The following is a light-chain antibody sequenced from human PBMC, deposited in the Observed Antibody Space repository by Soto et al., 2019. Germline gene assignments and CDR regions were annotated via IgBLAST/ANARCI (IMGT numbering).Light chain of an antibody. CDR1: QSVSSN. V-gene: IGKV3-15*01. CDR2: GAS. J-gene: IGKJ1*01. CDR3: QQYNDWPPT. Sequence: EIVMTQSPVTLSVPPGERATLSCRASQSVSSNLAWYQQKPGQAPRLLIYGASTRATGIPARFSGSGSGTEFTLTISSLQSEDFAVYDCQQYNDWPPTFGRGTKVDIK.